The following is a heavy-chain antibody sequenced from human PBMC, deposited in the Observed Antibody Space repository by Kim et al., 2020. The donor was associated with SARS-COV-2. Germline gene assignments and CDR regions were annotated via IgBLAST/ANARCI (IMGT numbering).Heavy chain of an antibody. CDR3: ARQQGYCSGGSCPYYYMDV. J-gene: IGHJ6*03. Sequence: SETLSLTCTVSGGSISSYYWNWIRQPPGKGLEWIGYIYYSGSTNYNPSLKSRVTISIDTSKTQFSLKLGSVTAADTAMYYCARQQGYCSGGSCPYYYMDVWGKGTTVTVSS. CDR2: IYYSGST. D-gene: IGHD2-15*01. CDR1: GGSISSYY. V-gene: IGHV4-59*08.